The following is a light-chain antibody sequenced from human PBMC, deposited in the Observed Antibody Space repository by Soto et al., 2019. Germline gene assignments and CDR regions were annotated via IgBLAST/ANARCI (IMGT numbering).Light chain of an antibody. V-gene: IGLV2-14*03. J-gene: IGLJ2*01. Sequence: QSVLTQPASVSGSPGQSITISCTGTSSDVGGYDYVSWYQQHPGKAPKVLIYDVTHRPSGVSNRFSGSKSGNTASLTISGLQSEDEAHYYSSSYRSSSPLVVFGGGTKVTVL. CDR3: SSYRSSSPLVV. CDR2: DVT. CDR1: SSDVGGYDY.